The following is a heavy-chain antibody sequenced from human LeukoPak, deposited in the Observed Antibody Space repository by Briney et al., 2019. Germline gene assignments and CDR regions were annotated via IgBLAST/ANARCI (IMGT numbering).Heavy chain of an antibody. CDR1: GDSVSSNSAA. CDR3: ARDLGSWSSRGRYFDY. V-gene: IGHV6-1*01. CDR2: TYYRSKWYN. D-gene: IGHD2-15*01. Sequence: SQTLSLTCAISGDSVSSNSAAWTWIRQSPSRGLEWLGRTYYRSKWYNDYAVSVKSRITINPDTSKNQFSLQPNSVTPEDTAVYYCARDLGSWSSRGRYFDYWGQGTLVTVSS. J-gene: IGHJ4*02.